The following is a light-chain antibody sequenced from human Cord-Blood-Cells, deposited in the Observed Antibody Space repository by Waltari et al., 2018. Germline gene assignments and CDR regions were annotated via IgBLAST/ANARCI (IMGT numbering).Light chain of an antibody. Sequence: SYELTQPPSVSVSPGQTARITCSGDALPKQYAYWYQQKPGHAPVLVICTDSERPAGLPERFSGSSSGTTVTLTISGVQAEDEADYYCQSADSSGTSVVFGGGTKLTVL. CDR2: TDS. V-gene: IGLV3-25*03. CDR1: ALPKQY. J-gene: IGLJ2*01. CDR3: QSADSSGTSVV.